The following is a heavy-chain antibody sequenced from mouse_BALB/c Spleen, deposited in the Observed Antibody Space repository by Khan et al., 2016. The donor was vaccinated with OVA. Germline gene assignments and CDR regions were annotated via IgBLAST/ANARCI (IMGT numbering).Heavy chain of an antibody. CDR3: ARGNYYEYYFDY. CDR1: GYSITSGYA. CDR2: ISYSGVT. D-gene: IGHD1-1*01. Sequence: DVKLQESGPGLVKPSQSLSLTCTVTGYSITSGYAWNWIRQFPGNKLEWMGYISYSGVTSYTPSLKRRISITRDTSKNQFFLQLNSVTTEDTATYYCARGNYYEYYFDYWGQGTTLTVSS. V-gene: IGHV3-2*02. J-gene: IGHJ2*01.